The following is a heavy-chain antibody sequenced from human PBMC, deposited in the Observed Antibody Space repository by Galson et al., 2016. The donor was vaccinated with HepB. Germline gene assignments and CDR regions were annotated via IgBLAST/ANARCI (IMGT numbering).Heavy chain of an antibody. D-gene: IGHD6-13*01. J-gene: IGHJ4*02. CDR3: AVAAADSWLDY. CDR2: ISSSDNSPYT. V-gene: IGHV3-11*03. Sequence: SLRLSCAASGFSFSDYSMNWIRQAPGKGLEWVSYISSSDNSPYTSYADSVKGRFSISRDNAKNSLYLQMNSLRAEDTAVYFCAVAAADSWLDYWGQGTLVAVSS. CDR1: GFSFSDYS.